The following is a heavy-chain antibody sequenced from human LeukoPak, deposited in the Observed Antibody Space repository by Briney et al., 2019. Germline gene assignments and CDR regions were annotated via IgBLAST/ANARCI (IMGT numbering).Heavy chain of an antibody. D-gene: IGHD6-6*01. CDR3: ARRRSAWGPSSSSFDL. J-gene: IGHJ2*01. CDR2: IYYSGST. Sequence: KSSETLSLTCSVSGGSISSSSYYWGWIRQPPGKGLEWIGSIYYSGSTYYNPSLKSRVTISVDTSKNQFSLKLNSVTAADTAVYYCARRRSAWGPSSSSFDLWGRGTLVTVSS. V-gene: IGHV4-39*07. CDR1: GGSISSSSYY.